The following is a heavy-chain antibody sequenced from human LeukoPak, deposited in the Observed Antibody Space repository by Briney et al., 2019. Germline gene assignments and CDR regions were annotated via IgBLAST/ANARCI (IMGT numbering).Heavy chain of an antibody. D-gene: IGHD3-22*01. J-gene: IGHJ3*02. Sequence: ASVKVSCTVSGYTLTELSMHWVRQAPGKGLEWMGGFDPEDGETIYAQKFQGRVTMTEDTSTDTAYMELSSLRSEDTAVYYCATDPRPTYYYDSSGYYNHAFDIWGQGTMVTVSS. V-gene: IGHV1-24*01. CDR2: FDPEDGET. CDR3: ATDPRPTYYYDSSGYYNHAFDI. CDR1: GYTLTELS.